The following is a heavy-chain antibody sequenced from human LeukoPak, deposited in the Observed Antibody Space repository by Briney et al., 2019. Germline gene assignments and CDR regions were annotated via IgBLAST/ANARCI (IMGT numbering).Heavy chain of an antibody. J-gene: IGHJ4*02. V-gene: IGHV4-34*01. CDR1: GGSFSGYY. CDR2: INHDGST. CDR3: ARHCGLGVVSPYFDY. D-gene: IGHD2-21*01. Sequence: PSETLSLTCAVYGGSFSGYYWSWVRQPPEKGLEWIGEINHDGSTHYNPSLKSRVYISVDTSKNQFSLRLSSVTAADTAVYYCARHCGLGVVSPYFDYWGQGTLVTVSS.